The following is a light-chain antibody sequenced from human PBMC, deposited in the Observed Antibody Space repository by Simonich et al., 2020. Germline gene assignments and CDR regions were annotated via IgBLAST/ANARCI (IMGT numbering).Light chain of an antibody. V-gene: IGKV4-1*01. J-gene: IGKJ2*01. Sequence: DIVMTQSPDSLAVSLGERATINCKSSQSVLYSSNHKTYLAWYQQKPGQPPKLLIYCASTREAGVPDRVSGSGSGTDFTLTISSLQAEDVAVYYCQQYYSTPYTFGQGTKLEIK. CDR3: QQYYSTPYT. CDR2: CAS. CDR1: QSVLYSSNHKTY.